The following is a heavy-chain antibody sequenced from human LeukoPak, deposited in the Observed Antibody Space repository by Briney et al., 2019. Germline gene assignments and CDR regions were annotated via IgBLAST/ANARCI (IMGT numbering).Heavy chain of an antibody. CDR2: IKQDGSEK. CDR3: ARDGKDGYNYGHYYYYMDV. Sequence: QTGGSLRLSCAASGFTFSSYWMSWVRQAPGKGMEWVANIKQDGSEKYYVDSVKGRFTISRDNAKNSLYLQMNSLRAEDTAVYYCARDGKDGYNYGHYYYYMDVWGKGTTVTVSS. D-gene: IGHD5-24*01. V-gene: IGHV3-7*01. CDR1: GFTFSSYW. J-gene: IGHJ6*03.